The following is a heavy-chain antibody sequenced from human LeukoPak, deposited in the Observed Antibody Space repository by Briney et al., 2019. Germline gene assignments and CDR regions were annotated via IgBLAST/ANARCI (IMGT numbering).Heavy chain of an antibody. CDR3: AKFSVAGKLNYPLDY. D-gene: IGHD6-19*01. CDR1: GFTFSSYA. V-gene: IGHV3-23*01. Sequence: PGGSLRLSCAASGFTFSSYAMSWVRQAPGKGLEWVSAISGSGGSTYYADSVKGRFTISRDNSKNTLYLQMNSLRAEDTAVYYCAKFSVAGKLNYPLDYWGQGTLVTVSS. CDR2: ISGSGGST. J-gene: IGHJ4*02.